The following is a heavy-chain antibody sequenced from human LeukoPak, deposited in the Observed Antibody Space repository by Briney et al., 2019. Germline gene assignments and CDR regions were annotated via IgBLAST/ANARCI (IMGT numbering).Heavy chain of an antibody. CDR1: GFSFDDYT. V-gene: IGHV3-43*01. J-gene: IGHJ4*02. CDR2: ITWDGGST. D-gene: IGHD3-22*01. Sequence: PGGSLRLSCAASGFSFDDYTMHWVRQAPGKGLEWVSLITWDGGSTYYADSVKGRFTISRDNSKNSLYLQMNSLRAEDTAVYYCAKRTDSSGYYHVHIDYWGQGTLVTVSS. CDR3: AKRTDSSGYYHVHIDY.